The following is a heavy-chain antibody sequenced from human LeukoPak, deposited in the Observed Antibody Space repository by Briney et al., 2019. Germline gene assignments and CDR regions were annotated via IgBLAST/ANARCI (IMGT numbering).Heavy chain of an antibody. Sequence: GASVKVSCKASGYTFTGYYMHRVRQAPGQGLEWMRWINPNSGGTNYAQKFQGRVTMTRDTSISTAYMELSRLRSDDTAVYYCARVRYCSSTSCYSRQVIDYWGQGTLVTVSS. V-gene: IGHV1-2*02. CDR1: GYTFTGYY. CDR2: INPNSGGT. D-gene: IGHD2-2*02. J-gene: IGHJ4*02. CDR3: ARVRYCSSTSCYSRQVIDY.